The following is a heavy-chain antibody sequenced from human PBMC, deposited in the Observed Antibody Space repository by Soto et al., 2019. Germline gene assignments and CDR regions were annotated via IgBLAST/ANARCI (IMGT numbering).Heavy chain of an antibody. CDR2: ISARGGST. J-gene: IGHJ4*02. Sequence: PGGSLRLSCAASGFTFSCYTMNWVRQAPGKGLEWVSLISARGGSTYYADSVKGRFTISRDNSKNTLYLQMNSLRAEDTAVYYCASSRYNKYYFDYWGQGTLVTVSS. V-gene: IGHV3-23*01. CDR1: GFTFSCYT. D-gene: IGHD1-1*01. CDR3: ASSRYNKYYFDY.